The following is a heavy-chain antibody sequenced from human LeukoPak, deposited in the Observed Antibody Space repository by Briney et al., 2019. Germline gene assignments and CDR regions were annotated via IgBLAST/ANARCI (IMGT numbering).Heavy chain of an antibody. CDR1: GFTFSDYW. V-gene: IGHV3-7*01. CDR3: ARGKWLRFPFDY. D-gene: IGHD5-12*01. J-gene: IGHJ4*02. Sequence: GGSLRLSCAASGFTFSDYWMTWVRQAPGKGLEWVANIKEDGSEKNYVDSVKGRFTISRDNAKNSLYLQMNSLRAEDTAVYYCARGKWLRFPFDYWGQGTLVTVSS. CDR2: IKEDGSEK.